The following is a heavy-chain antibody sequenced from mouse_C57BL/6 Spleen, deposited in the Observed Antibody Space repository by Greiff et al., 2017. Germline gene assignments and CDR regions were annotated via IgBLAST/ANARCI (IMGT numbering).Heavy chain of an antibody. Sequence: VQLKQSGAELVRPGASVKVSCKASGYAFTNYLIEWVKQRPGQGLEWIGVINPGSGGTKYHEKFKGKATLAASKSSSTAYMQISSLTSEDSAVYFCARAYYGSSYLDYWGQGTTLTVSS. CDR1: GYAFTNYL. CDR2: INPGSGGT. V-gene: IGHV1-54*01. D-gene: IGHD1-1*01. CDR3: ARAYYGSSYLDY. J-gene: IGHJ2*01.